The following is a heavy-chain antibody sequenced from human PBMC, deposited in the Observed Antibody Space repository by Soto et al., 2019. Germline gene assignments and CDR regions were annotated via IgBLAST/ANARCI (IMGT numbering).Heavy chain of an antibody. CDR1: GGTFSSYA. D-gene: IGHD3-22*01. V-gene: IGHV1-69*06. CDR2: IIPIFGTA. CDR3: ARVKKGYYDSSGYPYYFDY. Sequence: SVKVSCKASGGTFSSYAISWVRRAPGQGLEWMGGIIPIFGTANYAQKFQGRVTITADKSTSTAYMELSSLRSEDTAVYYCARVKKGYYDSSGYPYYFDYWGQGTLVTVSS. J-gene: IGHJ4*02.